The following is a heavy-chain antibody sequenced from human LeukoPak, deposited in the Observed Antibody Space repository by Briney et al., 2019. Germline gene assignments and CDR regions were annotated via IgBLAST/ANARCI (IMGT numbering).Heavy chain of an antibody. D-gene: IGHD3-10*01. Sequence: SETLSLTCSVSGGSMNRYERSWIRQPPGKGLEWMGEIYYSGDTNYNPSLKSRVITSVDKAKNKFSLNMRSVTAADTAVYYCAAATQWCEELRSYYFDYGGQGTLVTVSS. V-gene: IGHV4-59*01. J-gene: IGHJ4*02. CDR1: GGSMNRYE. CDR2: IYYSGDT. CDR3: AAATQWCEELRSYYFDY.